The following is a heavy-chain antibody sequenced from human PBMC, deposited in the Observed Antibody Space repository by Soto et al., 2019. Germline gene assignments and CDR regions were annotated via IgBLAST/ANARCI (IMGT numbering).Heavy chain of an antibody. D-gene: IGHD3-3*01. CDR1: GFTFSSYW. J-gene: IGHJ6*02. Sequence: GGSLRLSCAASGFTFSSYWMSWVRQAPGKGLEWVANIKQDGSEKYYVDSVKGRFTISRDNAKNSLYLQMNSLRAEDTAVYYCAREGAVYDFWSGAHTNYGMDVWGQGTTVTVSS. CDR3: AREGAVYDFWSGAHTNYGMDV. CDR2: IKQDGSEK. V-gene: IGHV3-7*05.